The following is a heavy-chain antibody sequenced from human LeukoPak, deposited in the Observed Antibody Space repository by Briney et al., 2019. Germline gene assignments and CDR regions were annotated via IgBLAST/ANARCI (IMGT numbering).Heavy chain of an antibody. CDR2: IYYSGST. Sequence: KPSETLSLTCTVSGGSISSSHYYWDWIRQPPGKGLEWIGNIYYSGSTYYNPSLKSRVTISVDTSKNQFSLKLSSVTAADTAVYYCARVVSIPFNYDFWSGYLHYYYYMDVWGKGTTVTVSS. CDR1: GGSISSSHYY. J-gene: IGHJ6*03. CDR3: ARVVSIPFNYDFWSGYLHYYYYMDV. D-gene: IGHD3-3*01. V-gene: IGHV4-39*07.